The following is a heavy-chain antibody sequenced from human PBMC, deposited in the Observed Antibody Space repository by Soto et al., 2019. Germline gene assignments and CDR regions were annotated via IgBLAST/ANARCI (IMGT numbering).Heavy chain of an antibody. J-gene: IGHJ4*02. CDR1: GGSISSSSYY. D-gene: IGHD3-3*01. Sequence: SETLSLTCTVSGGSISSSSYYWGWIRQPPGKGLEWIGSIYYSGSTYYNQSLKSRVTISVDTSKNQFSLKLSSVTAADTAVYYCARRQRITIFGVVIIGPYDYWGQGTLVTVSS. CDR2: IYYSGST. CDR3: ARRQRITIFGVVIIGPYDY. V-gene: IGHV4-39*01.